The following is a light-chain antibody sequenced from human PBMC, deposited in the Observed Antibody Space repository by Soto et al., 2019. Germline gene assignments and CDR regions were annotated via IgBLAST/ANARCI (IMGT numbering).Light chain of an antibody. CDR3: QQYNSYSPYT. CDR2: KAS. J-gene: IGKJ2*01. V-gene: IGKV1-5*03. CDR1: QSISSW. Sequence: DIQMTQSPSTLSASVGDRVTITCRASQSISSWLAWYQQKPGKAPKLLLYKASSLESGVPSRFSGSGSATEVPLTISSLQPDDFAPYYCQQYNSYSPYTFGQGTKLEIK.